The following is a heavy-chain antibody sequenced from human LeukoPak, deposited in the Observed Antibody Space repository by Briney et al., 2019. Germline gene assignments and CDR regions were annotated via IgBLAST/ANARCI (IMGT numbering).Heavy chain of an antibody. J-gene: IGHJ3*02. D-gene: IGHD2-15*01. CDR1: GFTFSSYW. CDR3: ARGLLLGYCSGGSCPDPYDAFDI. V-gene: IGHV3-7*01. CDR2: IKQDGSEK. Sequence: GGSLRLSCAASGFTFSSYWMSWVRQAPGKGLEWVANIKQDGSEKYYVDSVKGRFTISRDNAKNSLYLQMNSLRAEDTAVYYCARGLLLGYCSGGSCPDPYDAFDIWGQGTMVTVSS.